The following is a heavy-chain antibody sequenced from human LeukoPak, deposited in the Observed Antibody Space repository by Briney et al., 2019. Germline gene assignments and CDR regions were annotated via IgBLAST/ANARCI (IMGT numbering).Heavy chain of an antibody. CDR1: GFSFNNYA. J-gene: IGHJ4*02. CDR3: AKGAYDYIEIAYFDY. V-gene: IGHV3-23*01. Sequence: GGSLRLSCVASGFSFNNYAMNWVRQAPGKGLEWVSLIIGSSGTTFCADSVKGRFTISRDKSKSTLYLQMNSLRAEDTAVYYCAKGAYDYIEIAYFDYWGQGSLVTVSS. D-gene: IGHD5-12*01. CDR2: IIGSSGTT.